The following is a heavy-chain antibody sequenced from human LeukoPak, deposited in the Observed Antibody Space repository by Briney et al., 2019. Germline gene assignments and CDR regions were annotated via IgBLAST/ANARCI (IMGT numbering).Heavy chain of an antibody. CDR1: GFTFSSCS. J-gene: IGHJ4*02. D-gene: IGHD6-19*01. V-gene: IGHV3-21*01. CDR2: ISSSSSYI. CDR3: AKDRAITVAGTGLEY. Sequence: GGSLRLSCAASGFTFSSCSMNWVRQAPGKGLEWVSSISSSSSYIYYADSVKGRFTISRDNSKNTLYLQMNSLRTEDTAVYFCAKDRAITVAGTGLEYWGQGALVTVSS.